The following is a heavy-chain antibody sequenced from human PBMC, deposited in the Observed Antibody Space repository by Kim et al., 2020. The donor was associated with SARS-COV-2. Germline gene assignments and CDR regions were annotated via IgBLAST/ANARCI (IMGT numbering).Heavy chain of an antibody. D-gene: IGHD1-26*01. CDR3: AKSFSGSYFGYDS. Sequence: GGSLRLSCAASGFSFSSYGIHWVRQAPGKGLEWLTVISYDGSNKYYAESVKGRFTISRDNSKNTLYLQMNSLRVEDTAVYYCAKSFSGSYFGYDSWGQGALVTVSS. V-gene: IGHV3-30*18. CDR1: GFSFSSYG. J-gene: IGHJ4*02. CDR2: ISYDGSNK.